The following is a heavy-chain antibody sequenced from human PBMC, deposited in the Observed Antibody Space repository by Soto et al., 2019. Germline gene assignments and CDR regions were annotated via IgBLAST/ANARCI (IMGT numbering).Heavy chain of an antibody. D-gene: IGHD2-2*01. CDR2: IIPIFGTA. CDR3: AREDVVVPAAISYYYGMDV. V-gene: IGHV1-69*13. CDR1: GGTFSSYA. J-gene: IGHJ6*02. Sequence: SVKVSCKASGGTFSSYAISWVRQAPGQGLEWMGGIIPIFGTANYAQKFQGRVTITADESTSTAYMELNSLRSEDTAVYYCAREDVVVPAAISYYYGMDVWGQGTTVTVSS.